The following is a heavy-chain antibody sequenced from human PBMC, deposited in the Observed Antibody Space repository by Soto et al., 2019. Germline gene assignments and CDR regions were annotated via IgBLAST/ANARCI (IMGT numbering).Heavy chain of an antibody. Sequence: EVQLVESGGGVVQPGGSLRLSCAASGFAFSAYYMTWVRQAPGKGLEWVANIKKDGSEKYYAGSVNGRFIISRDDAKNLLFLQMNSLRVEDTAVYYCAREKPANGYFDYWGQGTPVTVSA. CDR1: GFAFSAYY. J-gene: IGHJ4*02. V-gene: IGHV3-7*01. CDR3: AREKPANGYFDY. CDR2: IKKDGSEK.